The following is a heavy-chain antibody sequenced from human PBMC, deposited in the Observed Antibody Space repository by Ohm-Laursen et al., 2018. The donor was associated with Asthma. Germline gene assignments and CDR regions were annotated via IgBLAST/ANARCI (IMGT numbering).Heavy chain of an antibody. V-gene: IGHV1-46*01. J-gene: IGHJ5*02. CDR3: ARDPRNTMIVVVKLPEGWFDP. CDR2: INPSGGST. D-gene: IGHD3-22*01. CDR1: GYTFTSYY. Sequence: ASVKVSCKASGYTFTSYYMHWVRQAPGQGLEWMGIINPSGGSTSYAQKFQGRVTMTRDTSTSTVYMELSSLRSEDTAVYYCARDPRNTMIVVVKLPEGWFDPWGQGTLVTVSS.